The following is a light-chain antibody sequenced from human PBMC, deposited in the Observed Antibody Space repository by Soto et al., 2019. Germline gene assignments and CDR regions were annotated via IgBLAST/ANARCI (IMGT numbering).Light chain of an antibody. CDR2: DAS. J-gene: IGKJ1*01. V-gene: IGKV1-5*01. CDR3: LQYSSHSWT. Sequence: DIQMTQSPSTLSASVGDKVTITCRASQPISSWLAWCQQKPGKAPKLLIFDASSLKSGVPSRFSGSGSGTEFTLTISGLQPDDVATYYCLQYSSHSWTFGQGTKVDIK. CDR1: QPISSW.